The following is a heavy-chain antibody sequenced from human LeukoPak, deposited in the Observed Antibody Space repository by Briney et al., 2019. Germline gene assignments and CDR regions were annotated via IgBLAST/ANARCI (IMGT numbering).Heavy chain of an antibody. CDR1: SGSISSGGYY. CDR3: ARVPRSYYYYYYMDV. CDR2: IYYSGST. J-gene: IGHJ6*03. Sequence: PSETLSLTCTVSSGSISSGGYYWSWIRQHPGKGLEWIGYIYYSGSTYYNPSLKSRVTISVDTSKNQFSLKLSSVTAADTAVYYCARVPRSYYYYYYMDVWGKGTTVTVSS. V-gene: IGHV4-31*03.